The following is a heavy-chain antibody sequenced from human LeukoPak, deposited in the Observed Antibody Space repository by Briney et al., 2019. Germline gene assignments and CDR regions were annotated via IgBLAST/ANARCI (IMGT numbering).Heavy chain of an antibody. V-gene: IGHV4-39*01. D-gene: IGHD2-15*01. CDR3: VCLVVPGWFDP. J-gene: IGHJ5*02. CDR1: GGSISSSDYY. Sequence: PSETLSLTCSVSGGSISSSDYYWGWIRQPPGKGLEWLGSIYYSGSTYYNPSLNSRVTISVDTSKNQFSLKLSSVTATDPPVYLCVCLVVPGWFDPWGQGTLVTVSS. CDR2: IYYSGST.